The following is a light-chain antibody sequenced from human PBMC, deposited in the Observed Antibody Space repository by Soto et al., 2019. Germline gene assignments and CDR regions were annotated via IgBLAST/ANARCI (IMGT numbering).Light chain of an antibody. CDR3: QQYNSYSGM. V-gene: IGKV1-5*01. J-gene: IGKJ1*01. CDR1: QTIGSW. CDR2: DAS. Sequence: MQMTQSPSTLSASVGDRVTVTCRASQTIGSWLAWYQQKPGRAPKLLIFDASSLESGVPSRFSGNGSGTEFTLTISGLQPDDFASYYCQQYNSYSGMFGQGTKVDIK.